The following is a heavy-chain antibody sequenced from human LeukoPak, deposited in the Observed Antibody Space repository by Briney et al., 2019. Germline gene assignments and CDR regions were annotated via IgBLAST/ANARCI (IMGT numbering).Heavy chain of an antibody. CDR3: ASLDSSDYYYGY. CDR1: GYTFTSYG. D-gene: IGHD3-22*01. J-gene: IGHJ4*02. CDR2: ISAYNGNT. Sequence: ASVKVSCKASGYTFTSYGISWVRRAPGQGLEWMGWISAYNGNTNYAQKLQGRVTMTTDTSTSTAYMELRSLRSDDTAVYYCASLDSSDYYYGYWGQGTLVTVSS. V-gene: IGHV1-18*01.